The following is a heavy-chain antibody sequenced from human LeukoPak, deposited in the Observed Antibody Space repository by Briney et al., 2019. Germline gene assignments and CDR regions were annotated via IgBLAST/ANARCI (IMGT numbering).Heavy chain of an antibody. CDR2: INSDGSST. D-gene: IGHD1-26*01. V-gene: IGHV3-74*01. CDR1: GFTFSSYW. J-gene: IGHJ5*02. Sequence: GGSLRLSCAAAGFTFSSYWMHWVRQGPGKGLGWVSHINSDGSSTTYAASVKGRFTISRDNAKNMLYLQMNSLRAEDTAVYYCARDLRTTHWFAPWGQGTLVTVSS. CDR3: ARDLRTTHWFAP.